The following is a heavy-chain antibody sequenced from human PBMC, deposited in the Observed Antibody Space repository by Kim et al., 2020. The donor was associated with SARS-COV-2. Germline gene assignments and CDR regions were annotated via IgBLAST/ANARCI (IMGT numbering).Heavy chain of an antibody. CDR1: GYSFTSYW. D-gene: IGHD2-15*01. CDR2: IYPGDSDT. CDR3: ARRYCSGGSCSQYYYYYYGMDV. Sequence: GESLKISCKGSGYSFTSYWIGWVRQMPGKGLEWMGIIYPGDSDTRYSPSFQGQVTISADKSISTAYLQWSSLKASDTAMYYCARRYCSGGSCSQYYYYYYGMDVWGQGTTVTVSS. V-gene: IGHV5-51*01. J-gene: IGHJ6*02.